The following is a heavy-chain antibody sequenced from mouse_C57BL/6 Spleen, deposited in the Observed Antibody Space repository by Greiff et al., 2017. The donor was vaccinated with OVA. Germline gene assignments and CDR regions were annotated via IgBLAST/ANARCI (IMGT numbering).Heavy chain of an antibody. CDR2: ISNLAYSI. Sequence: EVHLVESGGGLVQPGGSLKLSCAASGFTFSDYGMAWVRQAPRKGPEWVAFISNLAYSIYYADTVTGRFTISRENATNTRYLEMSSLRSEDTALYYCARLPSYYGYLCYAMDYWGQGTSVTVSS. V-gene: IGHV5-15*01. J-gene: IGHJ4*01. CDR1: GFTFSDYG. D-gene: IGHD2-9*01. CDR3: ARLPSYYGYLCYAMDY.